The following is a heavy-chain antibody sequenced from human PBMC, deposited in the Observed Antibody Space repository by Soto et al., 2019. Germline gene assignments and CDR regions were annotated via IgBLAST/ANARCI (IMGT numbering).Heavy chain of an antibody. D-gene: IGHD6-13*01. V-gene: IGHV1-69*13. CDR2: IIPIFGTA. Sequence: SVKVSCKASGGTFSSYAISWVRQAPGQGLEWMGGIIPIFGTANYAQKFQGRVTITADESTSTAYMELSSLRSEDTAVYYCARVKAPGSSSSGNWFDPWGQGTLVTVSS. CDR3: ARVKAPGSSSSGNWFDP. CDR1: GGTFSSYA. J-gene: IGHJ5*02.